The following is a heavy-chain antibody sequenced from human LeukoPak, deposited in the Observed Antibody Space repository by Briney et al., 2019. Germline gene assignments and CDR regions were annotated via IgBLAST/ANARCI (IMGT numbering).Heavy chain of an antibody. CDR1: GGSISSYY. D-gene: IGHD4-17*01. J-gene: IGHJ6*03. CDR2: IYTSGST. Sequence: SETLSLTCTVSGGSISSYYWSWIRQPAGKGLEWIGRIYTSGSTNYNPSLKSRVTISVDKSKNQLSLNLSSVTAADTAVYYCARGGLVGDQTYYYYYYYMDVWGKGTTVTVSS. V-gene: IGHV4-4*07. CDR3: ARGGLVGDQTYYYYYYYMDV.